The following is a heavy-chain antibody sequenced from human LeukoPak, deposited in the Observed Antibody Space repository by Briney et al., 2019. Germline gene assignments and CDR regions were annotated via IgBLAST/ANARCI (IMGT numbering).Heavy chain of an antibody. J-gene: IGHJ4*02. Sequence: GGSLRLSCAASGFTFSSYAMYWVRQAPGKGLEWVAVISYDGSNKYYADSMKGRFTISRDNSKNTLYLQMNSLRAEDTAVYYCARGAWRWEMATTQFDYWGQGTLVTVSS. CDR2: ISYDGSNK. CDR1: GFTFSSYA. V-gene: IGHV3-30*04. D-gene: IGHD5-24*01. CDR3: ARGAWRWEMATTQFDY.